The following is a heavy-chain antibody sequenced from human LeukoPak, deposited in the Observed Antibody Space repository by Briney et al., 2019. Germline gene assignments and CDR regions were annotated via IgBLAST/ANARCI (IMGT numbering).Heavy chain of an antibody. CDR2: ISSSSSYI. CDR3: ARDLGSVAGNVWFDP. D-gene: IGHD6-19*01. J-gene: IGHJ5*02. V-gene: IGHV3-21*01. CDR1: GFTFSSYS. Sequence: GGSLRLSCAASGFTFSSYSMNWVRQAPGKGLEWVSSISSSSSYIYYADSVKGRFTISRDNAKNSLYLQMNSLRAEDTAVYYCARDLGSVAGNVWFDPWGQGTLVTVSS.